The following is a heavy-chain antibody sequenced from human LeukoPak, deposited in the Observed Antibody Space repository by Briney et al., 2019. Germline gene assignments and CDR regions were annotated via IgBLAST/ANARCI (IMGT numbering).Heavy chain of an antibody. CDR1: GFTFSSYG. CDR2: ISYDGSNK. V-gene: IGHV3-30*18. CDR3: AKHPSPQQLGTYYFDY. Sequence: GGSLRLSCAASGFTFSSYGMHWVRQAPGKGLEWAAVISYDGSNKYYADSVKGRFTISRDNSKNTLYLQMNSLRAEDTAVYYCAKHPSPQQLGTYYFDYWGQGTLVTVSS. D-gene: IGHD6-13*01. J-gene: IGHJ4*02.